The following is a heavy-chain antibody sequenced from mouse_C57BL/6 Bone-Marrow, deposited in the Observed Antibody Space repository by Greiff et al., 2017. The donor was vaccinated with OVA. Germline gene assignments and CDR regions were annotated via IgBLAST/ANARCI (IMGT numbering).Heavy chain of an antibody. CDR3: ASRGGNYDYFDD. J-gene: IGHJ2*01. V-gene: IGHV1-4*01. D-gene: IGHD2-1*01. CDR1: GYTFTSYT. Sequence: VQLQQSGAELVRPGASVKLSCKASGYTFTSYTMHWVKQRPGQGLEWIGYINPSSGYTKYNQKFKDKATLTADKSSSTAYMQLSSLTSEDSAVYYCASRGGNYDYFDDWGQGTTLTVSS. CDR2: INPSSGYT.